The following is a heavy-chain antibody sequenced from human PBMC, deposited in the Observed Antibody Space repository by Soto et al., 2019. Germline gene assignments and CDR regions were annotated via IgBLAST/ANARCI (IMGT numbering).Heavy chain of an antibody. Sequence: ASVKVSCKASGYTFTSYGISWVRQAPGQGLEWMGWISAYNGNTNYAQKLQGRVTMTTDTSTSTAYMELRSLRSDDTAVYYCARDEGQTFGVASYYYGMDVWGQGTTVTVSS. J-gene: IGHJ6*02. CDR3: ARDEGQTFGVASYYYGMDV. D-gene: IGHD3-3*01. CDR1: GYTFTSYG. V-gene: IGHV1-18*01. CDR2: ISAYNGNT.